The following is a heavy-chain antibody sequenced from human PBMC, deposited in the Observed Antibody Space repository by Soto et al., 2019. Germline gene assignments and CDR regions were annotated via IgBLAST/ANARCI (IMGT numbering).Heavy chain of an antibody. V-gene: IGHV3-23*01. Sequence: EVQLLESGGGLVQPGGSLRLSCVASGFSFSSYAMSWVRQAPGKGLEWVSVISGSDGSTYYADSVKGRFTISRDNSKNTLYLHMNSLRAEDTAVYYCAKDRERDAWYEDYWGQGNLVTVSS. CDR3: AKDRERDAWYEDY. CDR1: GFSFSSYA. J-gene: IGHJ4*02. CDR2: ISGSDGST. D-gene: IGHD6-13*01.